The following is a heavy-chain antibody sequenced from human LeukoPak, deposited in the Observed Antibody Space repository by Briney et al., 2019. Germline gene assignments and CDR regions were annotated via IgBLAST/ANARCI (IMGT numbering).Heavy chain of an antibody. V-gene: IGHV3-23*01. D-gene: IGHD4-17*01. CDR3: AKKEESYYGDQGAFDI. J-gene: IGHJ3*02. CDR1: GFTFSSYA. Sequence: GGSLRLSCAASGFTFSSYAMSWVRQAPGKGLEWVSAISGSGGSTYYADSVKGRFTISRDNSKNTLYLQMNSLRAEDTAVYYCAKKEESYYGDQGAFDIWGQGTMVTVSS. CDR2: ISGSGGST.